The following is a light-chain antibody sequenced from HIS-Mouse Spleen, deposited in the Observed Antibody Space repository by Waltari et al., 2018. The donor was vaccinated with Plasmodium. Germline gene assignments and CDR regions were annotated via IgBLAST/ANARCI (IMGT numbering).Light chain of an antibody. V-gene: IGLV2-11*01. Sequence: QSALTQPRSVSGSPGQSVTISCTGTSRDVGCYNYVPWYQQHPGKAPKLIIYDVSKRPSGVPDRFSGSKSGTSASLAISGLQSEDEADYYCAAWDDSLNGVVFAGGTKLTVL. CDR2: DVS. CDR3: AAWDDSLNGVV. J-gene: IGLJ2*01. CDR1: SRDVGCYNY.